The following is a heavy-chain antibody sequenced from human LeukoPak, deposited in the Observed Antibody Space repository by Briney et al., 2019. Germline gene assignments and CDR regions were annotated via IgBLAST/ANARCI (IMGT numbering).Heavy chain of an antibody. CDR1: GFTFSNYW. J-gene: IGHJ4*02. Sequence: SGGSLRLSCAASGFTFSNYWMNWVRQAPGKGLEWVANIKQDGSEQNYVDSVKGRFTISRDNAKNSLFLQMNSLRAEDTAVYYCARGESGSSYDWGQGILVTVPS. CDR2: IKQDGSEQ. D-gene: IGHD1-26*01. V-gene: IGHV3-7*05. CDR3: ARGESGSSYD.